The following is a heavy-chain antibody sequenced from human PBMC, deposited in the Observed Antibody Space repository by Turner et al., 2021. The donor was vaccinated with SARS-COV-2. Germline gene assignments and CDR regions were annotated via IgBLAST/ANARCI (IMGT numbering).Heavy chain of an antibody. D-gene: IGHD3-9*01. Sequence: QMQLVQSGAEVKKPGSSVKVSCMASGGTFSNYAINWVRQATGQGLEWMGGIIPIFGTANYAKKFQGRVTITADKSTSTAYMELSSLRSEETAVDYGASTYYDILTGYLAYWGQGTLVTVSS. CDR1: GGTFSNYA. V-gene: IGHV1-69*06. J-gene: IGHJ4*02. CDR2: IIPIFGTA. CDR3: ASTYYDILTGYLAY.